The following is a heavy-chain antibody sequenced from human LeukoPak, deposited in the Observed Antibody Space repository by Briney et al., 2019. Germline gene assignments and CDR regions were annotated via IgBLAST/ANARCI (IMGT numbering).Heavy chain of an antibody. CDR3: AKSGLNRFDY. D-gene: IGHD2-15*01. J-gene: IGHJ4*02. V-gene: IGHV3-23*01. CDR1: GLTFSNYW. Sequence: GGSLRLSCAASGLTFSNYWMSWVRQAPGKGLEWVSTISGRDGRTYYADSVEGRFTISRDNSKNTLYLQMNSLRAEDTAVYYCAKSGLNRFDYWGQGTLVTVSS. CDR2: ISGRDGRT.